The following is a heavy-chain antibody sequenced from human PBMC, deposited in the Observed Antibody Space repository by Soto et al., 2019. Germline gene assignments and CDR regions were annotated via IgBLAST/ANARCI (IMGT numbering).Heavy chain of an antibody. CDR1: GGSISSSNW. CDR3: ARKKLVRHGYFDY. J-gene: IGHJ4*02. CDR2: IYHSGST. D-gene: IGHD6-6*01. V-gene: IGHV4-4*02. Sequence: SETLSLTCAVSGGSISSSNWWSWVRQPPGKGLEWIGEIYHSGSTNYNPSLKSRVTISVDKSKNQFSLKLSSVTAADTVVYYCARKKLVRHGYFDYWGQGTLVTVSS.